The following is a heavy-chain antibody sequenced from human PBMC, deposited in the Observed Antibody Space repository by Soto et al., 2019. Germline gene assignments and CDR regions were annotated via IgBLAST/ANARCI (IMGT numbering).Heavy chain of an antibody. D-gene: IGHD3-10*01. CDR3: ARVAGYGSGSSRFAF. V-gene: IGHV1-18*01. Sequence: QVQLMQSGAELTKPGASVKVSCETSGYAFTTYGLRWVRQAPGQGLEWMGWIVADSGNTIYAQKFQGRVTMYRDTSRHTAHMELRSLTSDDSALYYCARVAGYGSGSSRFAFRGQGTLGSVSS. CDR1: GYAFTTYG. CDR2: IVADSGNT. J-gene: IGHJ4*02.